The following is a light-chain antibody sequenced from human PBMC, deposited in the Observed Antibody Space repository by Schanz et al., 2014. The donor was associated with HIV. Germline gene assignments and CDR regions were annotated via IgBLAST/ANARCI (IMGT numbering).Light chain of an antibody. CDR3: CSYAGTYTWV. Sequence: SALTQPASVSGSPGQSITISCTGTSSDVGRYNLVSWYQQHPGKAPKLMIYEGSKRPSGVSNRFSGSKSGNTASLTISGLQSDDEAYYHCCSYAGTYTWVFGGGTKLPS. J-gene: IGLJ3*02. CDR1: SSDVGRYNL. CDR2: EGS. V-gene: IGLV2-23*01.